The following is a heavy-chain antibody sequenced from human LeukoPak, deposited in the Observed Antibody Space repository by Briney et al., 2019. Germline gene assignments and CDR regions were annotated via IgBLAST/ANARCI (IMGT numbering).Heavy chain of an antibody. J-gene: IGHJ4*02. CDR2: VSSSSYI. Sequence: GGSLRLSCAASGFTFSSYSMNWVRQAPGKGLEWVSSVSSSSYIYYADSVKGRFTISRDNAKNSLYLQMNSLRAEDTAVYYCARDFGAARRSPFDYWGQGTLVTVSS. V-gene: IGHV3-21*01. CDR3: ARDFGAARRSPFDY. CDR1: GFTFSSYS. D-gene: IGHD6-6*01.